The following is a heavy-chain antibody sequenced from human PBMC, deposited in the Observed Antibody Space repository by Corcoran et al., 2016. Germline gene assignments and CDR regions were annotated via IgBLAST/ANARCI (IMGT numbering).Heavy chain of an antibody. V-gene: IGHV1-69*01. J-gene: IGHJ5*02. CDR1: GGTFSSYA. Sequence: QVQLVQSGAEVKKPGSSVKVSCKASGGTFSSYAISWVRQAPGQGLEWMGGIIPIFGTANYAQKFQGRVTITADESTSTAYMELSSLRSEDTAVYYWASRYCSSTSGYSWFDPWGQGTLVTVSS. D-gene: IGHD2-2*02. CDR3: ASRYCSSTSGYSWFDP. CDR2: IIPIFGTA.